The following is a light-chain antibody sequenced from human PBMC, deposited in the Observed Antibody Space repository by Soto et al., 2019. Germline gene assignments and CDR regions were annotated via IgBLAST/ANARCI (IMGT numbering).Light chain of an antibody. CDR2: DVV. J-gene: IGLJ2*01. V-gene: IGLV2-14*03. Sequence: QSALTQPASVSGSPGQSITISCTGTSSDIGSYNYVSWYQQHPGKAPKLIIYDVVNRPSGVSSRFSGSKSDNTASLTISGLQAEDEADYYCSSYTIASVLFGGGTKVTVL. CDR3: SSYTIASVL. CDR1: SSDIGSYNY.